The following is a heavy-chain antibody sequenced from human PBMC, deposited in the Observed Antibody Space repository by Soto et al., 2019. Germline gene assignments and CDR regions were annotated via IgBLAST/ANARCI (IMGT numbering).Heavy chain of an antibody. J-gene: IGHJ5*02. CDR2: INNDGSST. Sequence: EVQLVESGGGLVQPGGSLRLSCAASGFTFSSYWMHWVRQAPGKGLVWVSRINNDGSSTTYADAVRGRFNNSRENAKKTLYLRINSLSAEETAVYFCARGTSSTWYGGRDWFDPWGQGTLVTVSS. D-gene: IGHD3-10*01. CDR1: GFTFSSYW. CDR3: ARGTSSTWYGGRDWFDP. V-gene: IGHV3-74*03.